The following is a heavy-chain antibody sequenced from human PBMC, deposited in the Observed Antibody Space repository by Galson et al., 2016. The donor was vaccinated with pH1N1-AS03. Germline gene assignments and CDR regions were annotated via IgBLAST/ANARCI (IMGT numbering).Heavy chain of an antibody. J-gene: IGHJ4*02. CDR3: TQGEGGGPDDD. D-gene: IGHD3-16*01. Sequence: SLRLSCAASAFPLRNYALRWVRQAPGKGLEWVSTLGSGGDTHYADSVKGRITISRDKSKNTMYLQMNSLRAEDTAIYLCTQGEGGGPDDDWGQGTLVTVSS. CDR1: AFPLRNYA. V-gene: IGHV3-23*01. CDR2: LGSGGDT.